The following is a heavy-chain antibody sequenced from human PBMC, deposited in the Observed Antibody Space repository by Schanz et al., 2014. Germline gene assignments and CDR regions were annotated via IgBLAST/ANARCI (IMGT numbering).Heavy chain of an antibody. CDR1: GFTFSSHS. CDR3: AKYGTGKGVSFEY. D-gene: IGHD1-26*01. CDR2: ISGSGNTI. V-gene: IGHV3-48*02. Sequence: EVQLVESGGGLVQPGGSLRLSCVASGFTFSSHSMNWVRQAPGQGLEWLSYISGSGNTIYYADSVKGRFTISRDNAKNTLYRQMNSLTDYDTDVYYRAKYGTGKGVSFEYWGQGTLVTVSS. J-gene: IGHJ4*02.